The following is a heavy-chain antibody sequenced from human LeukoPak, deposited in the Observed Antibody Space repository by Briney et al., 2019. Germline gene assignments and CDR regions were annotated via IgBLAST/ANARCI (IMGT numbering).Heavy chain of an antibody. CDR2: ISAYNGNT. J-gene: IGHJ4*02. D-gene: IGHD3-16*02. CDR1: GYTFTSYG. Sequence: ASVKVSCKASGYTFTSYGISWVRQAPGQGLEWMGWISAYNGNTNYAQKLQGRVTMTTDTSTSTAYMELSRLRSDDTAVFYCARGGPYEYVWGSYRPFDYWGQGTLVTVSS. V-gene: IGHV1-18*01. CDR3: ARGGPYEYVWGSYRPFDY.